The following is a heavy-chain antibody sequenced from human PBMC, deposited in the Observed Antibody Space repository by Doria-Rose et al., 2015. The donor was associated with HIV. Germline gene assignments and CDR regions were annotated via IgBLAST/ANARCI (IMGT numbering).Heavy chain of an antibody. CDR3: ARGRGYNYAYSP. Sequence: QLQLQQWGAGLLKPSETLSLTCAVYGGSFSGYYWSWIRQPPGKGLEWIGDIDHSGSTRDNPSLKSRVTISVDTSKNQFSLNLTSVTAADTAIYYCARGRGYNYAYSPWGQGTLVTVSS. V-gene: IGHV4-34*01. CDR1: GGSFSGYY. J-gene: IGHJ5*02. D-gene: IGHD5-18*01. CDR2: IDHSGST.